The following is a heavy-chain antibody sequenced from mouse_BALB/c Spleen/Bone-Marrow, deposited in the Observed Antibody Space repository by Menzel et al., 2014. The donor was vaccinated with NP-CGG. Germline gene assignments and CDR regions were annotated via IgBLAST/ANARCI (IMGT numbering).Heavy chain of an antibody. CDR1: GFTFSDYY. CDR2: ISNGGGST. V-gene: IGHV5-12*02. CDR3: ARQGAYSYFDY. J-gene: IGHJ2*01. Sequence: EVQGVESGGGLVQPGGSLKLSCATSGFTFSDYYMHWVRQTPEKRLEWVAYISNGGGSTYYPDTVKGRFTISRDNAKNTLYLQMSRLKSEDTAMYYCARQGAYSYFDYWGQGTTLTVSS. D-gene: IGHD2-10*01.